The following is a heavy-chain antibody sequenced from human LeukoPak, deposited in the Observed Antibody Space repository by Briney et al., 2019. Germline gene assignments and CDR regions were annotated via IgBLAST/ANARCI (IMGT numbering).Heavy chain of an antibody. Sequence: GESLKISCKGSGYSFTSYWIGWVRQLHGKGLEWMGIIYPGDSDTRYSPSFQGQVTISADKSISTAYLQWSSLKASDTAMYYCARRRGYAYYDSSGYYDYWGQGTLVTVSS. CDR3: ARRRGYAYYDSSGYYDY. J-gene: IGHJ4*02. CDR2: IYPGDSDT. CDR1: GYSFTSYW. D-gene: IGHD3-22*01. V-gene: IGHV5-51*01.